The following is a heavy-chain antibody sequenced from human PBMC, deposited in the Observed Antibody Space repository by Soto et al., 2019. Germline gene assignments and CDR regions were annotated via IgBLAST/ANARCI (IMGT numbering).Heavy chain of an antibody. V-gene: IGHV5-51*01. CDR2: IYPGDSDT. CDR3: ARSGDSSSSHFPWFDP. CDR1: GYSFTSYW. Sequence: GESLKISCKGSGYSFTSYWIGWVRQMPGKGLEWMGIIYPGDSDTRYSPSFQGQVTISADKSIRTAYLQWSSLKASDTAMYYCARSGDSSSSHFPWFDPWGQGTLVTVSS. D-gene: IGHD6-6*01. J-gene: IGHJ5*02.